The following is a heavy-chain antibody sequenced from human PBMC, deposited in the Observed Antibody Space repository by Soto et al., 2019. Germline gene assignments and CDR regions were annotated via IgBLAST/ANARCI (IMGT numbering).Heavy chain of an antibody. J-gene: IGHJ4*02. V-gene: IGHV4-30-4*01. D-gene: IGHD3-22*01. CDR2: IYYTGST. Sequence: HSETMDLTSTVSGGSISSGEYYWSWIRQPPGKGLEWIGYIYYTGSTYYNPSLKSRLTISVDTSKNQLSLKLSSVTAADTAVYYCARAFDDSSGYYGGLGYWGQGTLVTVSS. CDR3: ARAFDDSSGYYGGLGY. CDR1: GGSISSGEYY.